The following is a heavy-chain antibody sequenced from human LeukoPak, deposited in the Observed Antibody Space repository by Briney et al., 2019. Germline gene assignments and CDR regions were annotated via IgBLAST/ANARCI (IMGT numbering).Heavy chain of an antibody. CDR3: ARAVVGAERGLRYYYYMHV. V-gene: IGHV3-48*03. Sequence: GGSLRLSCAASGLTFSSYEMNWVRQAPGKGLEWVSYISSSGSTIYYADSVKGRFTISRDNAKNSLYLQMNSLRAEDTAVYYCARAVVGAERGLRYYYYMHVWGKGTTVTVSS. D-gene: IGHD1-26*01. CDR1: GLTFSSYE. J-gene: IGHJ6*03. CDR2: ISSSGSTI.